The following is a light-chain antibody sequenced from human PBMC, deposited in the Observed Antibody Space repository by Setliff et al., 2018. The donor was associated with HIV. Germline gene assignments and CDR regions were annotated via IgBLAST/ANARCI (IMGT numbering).Light chain of an antibody. Sequence: QAVVTQEPSLTVSPGGTVTLTCGSSTGAVTSGLYPYWFQQKPGQAPRTLIYDTSNKHSWTPARFSGSLLGGKAALTPSGAQPEDEADYYCFLSYSGARRVFGGGTKVTVL. CDR1: TGAVTSGLY. CDR2: DTS. CDR3: FLSYSGARRV. V-gene: IGLV7-46*01. J-gene: IGLJ3*02.